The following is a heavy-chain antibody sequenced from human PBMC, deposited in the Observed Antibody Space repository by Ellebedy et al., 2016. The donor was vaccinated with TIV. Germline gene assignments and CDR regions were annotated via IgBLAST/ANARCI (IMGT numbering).Heavy chain of an antibody. D-gene: IGHD5-12*01. CDR3: ARDQEWLGYFDY. CDR1: GFPFSSYG. Sequence: GESLKISCAAYGFPFSSYGIDWVRQAPGKGLERVPLTSGSGYSTYFADSVKGRFTISSDNSKNTLYLQMNSLRGEDTSVYYCARDQEWLGYFDYWGQGTLVTVSS. V-gene: IGHV3-23*01. CDR2: TSGSGYST. J-gene: IGHJ4*02.